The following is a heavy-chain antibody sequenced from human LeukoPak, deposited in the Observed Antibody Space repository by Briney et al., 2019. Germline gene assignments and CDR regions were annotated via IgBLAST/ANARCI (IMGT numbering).Heavy chain of an antibody. V-gene: IGHV5-51*01. CDR1: GYSFTSHW. J-gene: IGHJ3*02. Sequence: GESPKISCKGSGYSFTSHWIGWVRQMPGKGLEWMGIIYPGDSETRYSPSFQGQVTISVDKSISTAYLQWSSLKASDTAMYYCARRYYYDSSGYYLAHDAFDIWGQGTMVTVSS. D-gene: IGHD3-22*01. CDR3: ARRYYYDSSGYYLAHDAFDI. CDR2: IYPGDSET.